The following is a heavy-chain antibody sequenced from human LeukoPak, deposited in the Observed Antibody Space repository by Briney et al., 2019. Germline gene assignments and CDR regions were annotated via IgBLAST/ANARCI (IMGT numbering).Heavy chain of an antibody. V-gene: IGHV1-18*01. Sequence: ASVKVSCKASGYTFTSYGISWARQAPGQGLEWMGWISAYNGNTKYAQKLQGRVTMTTDTSTSTAYMELRSLRSDDTAVYYCARGLAAAGRSPFDYWGQGTLVTVSS. CDR1: GYTFTSYG. CDR2: ISAYNGNT. J-gene: IGHJ4*02. D-gene: IGHD6-13*01. CDR3: ARGLAAAGRSPFDY.